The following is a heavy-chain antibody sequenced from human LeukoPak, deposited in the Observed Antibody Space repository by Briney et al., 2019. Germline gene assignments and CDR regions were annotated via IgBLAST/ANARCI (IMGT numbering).Heavy chain of an antibody. D-gene: IGHD3-22*01. J-gene: IGHJ4*02. CDR3: ARNFYFDSSGYYHY. Sequence: ASVKVSCKASGYTFTGYYMHWVRQAPAQGLEWMGWISPNSGGTNYAQKFQGRVTMTRDTSISTAYMELSRLRSDDTAVYYCARNFYFDSSGYYHYWGQGTLVTVSS. CDR2: ISPNSGGT. CDR1: GYTFTGYY. V-gene: IGHV1-2*02.